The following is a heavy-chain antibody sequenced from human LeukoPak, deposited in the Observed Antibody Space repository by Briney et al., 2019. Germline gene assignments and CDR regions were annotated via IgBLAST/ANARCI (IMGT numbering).Heavy chain of an antibody. Sequence: SQTLSLTCAVSGGSISSGGYSWSWIRQPPGKGLEWIGYIYHSGSTNYNPSLKSRVTISVDTSKNRFSLKLSSVTAADTAVYYCARAADDYYYYYMDVWGKGTTVTVSS. CDR2: IYHSGST. CDR3: ARAADDYYYYYMDV. V-gene: IGHV4-30-2*01. J-gene: IGHJ6*03. CDR1: GGSISSGGYS.